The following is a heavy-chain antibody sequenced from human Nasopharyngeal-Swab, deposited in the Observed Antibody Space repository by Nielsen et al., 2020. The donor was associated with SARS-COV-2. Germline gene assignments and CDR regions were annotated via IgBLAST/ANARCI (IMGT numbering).Heavy chain of an antibody. J-gene: IGHJ6*02. Sequence: GESLKISCAASGFTFSSYAMHWVRQAPGKGLEWVAVISYDGSNKYYADSVKGQFTISRDNSKNTLYLQMNSLRAEDTAVYYCAREAGGVPAAIEGGYYYGMDVWGQGTTVTVSS. D-gene: IGHD2-2*01. CDR2: ISYDGSNK. CDR3: AREAGGVPAAIEGGYYYGMDV. V-gene: IGHV3-30*04. CDR1: GFTFSSYA.